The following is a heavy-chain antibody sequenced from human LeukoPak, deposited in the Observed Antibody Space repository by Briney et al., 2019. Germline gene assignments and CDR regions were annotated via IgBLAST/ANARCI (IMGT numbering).Heavy chain of an antibody. J-gene: IGHJ4*02. CDR3: ARGGPMVRGSGYNWRY. Sequence: ASVKVSCKASGYTFTGYYMHWVRQAPGQGPEWMGWINPNNGGTNYVQKFQGRVTMTRDTSISISTAYMELSSLRSDDTAVYYCARGGPMVRGSGYNWRYCGQGTLVTVSS. D-gene: IGHD5-24*01. CDR1: GYTFTGYY. CDR2: INPNNGGT. V-gene: IGHV1-2*02.